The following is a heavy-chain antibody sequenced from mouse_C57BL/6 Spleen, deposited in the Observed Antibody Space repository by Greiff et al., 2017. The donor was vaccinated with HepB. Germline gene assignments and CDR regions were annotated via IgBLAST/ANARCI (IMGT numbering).Heavy chain of an antibody. V-gene: IGHV1-55*01. CDR3: ARPYYYGSSYGVYYFDY. CDR1: GYTFTSYW. J-gene: IGHJ2*01. D-gene: IGHD1-1*01. Sequence: QLQQPGAELVKPGASVKMSCKASGYTFTSYWITWVKQRPGQGLEWIGDIYPGSGSTNYNEKFKSKATLTVDTSSSTAYMQLSSLTSEDSAVYYCARPYYYGSSYGVYYFDYWGQGTTLTVSS. CDR2: IYPGSGST.